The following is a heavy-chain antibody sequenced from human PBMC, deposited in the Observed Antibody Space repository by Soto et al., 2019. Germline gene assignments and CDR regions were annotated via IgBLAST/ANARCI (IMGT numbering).Heavy chain of an antibody. CDR2: IYYNGNT. CDR1: GGSISNHY. Sequence: QVQLQESGPGLVKPSETLSLTCSVSGGSISNHYWSWIRQPPGKGLEWIGYIYYNGNTNYNPSLKSRVTMSVDTSRNQISLKLTTVTAADTAVHYFTRANWYSEYWGQGTLVTVSS. CDR3: TRANWYSEY. J-gene: IGHJ4*02. D-gene: IGHD7-27*01. V-gene: IGHV4-59*11.